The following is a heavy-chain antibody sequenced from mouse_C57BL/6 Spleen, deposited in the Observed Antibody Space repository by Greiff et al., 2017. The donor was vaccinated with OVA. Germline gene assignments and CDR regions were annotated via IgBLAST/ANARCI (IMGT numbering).Heavy chain of an antibody. Sequence: QVQLQQSGPELVKPGASVKISCKASGYAFSSSWMNWVKQRPGKGLEWIGRIYPGDGDTNYNGKFKGKATLTADKSSSTAYMQLSSLTSEDSAVYFCASLAPYYAMDYWGQGTSVTVSS. V-gene: IGHV1-82*01. CDR2: IYPGDGDT. CDR1: GYAFSSSW. J-gene: IGHJ4*01. CDR3: ASLAPYYAMDY. D-gene: IGHD1-3*01.